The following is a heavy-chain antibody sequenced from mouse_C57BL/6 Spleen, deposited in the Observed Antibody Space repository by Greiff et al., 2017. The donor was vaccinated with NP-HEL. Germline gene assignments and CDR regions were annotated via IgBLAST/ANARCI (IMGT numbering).Heavy chain of an antibody. V-gene: IGHV2-9*01. CDR2: IWGGGST. D-gene: IGHD2-2*01. CDR1: GFSLTSYG. CDR3: AKRSTMVTTGPWFAY. Sequence: QVQLQQSGPGLVAPSQSLSITCTVSGFSLTSYGVDWVRQPPGKGLEWLGVIWGGGSTNYNSALMSRLSISKDNSKSQVFLKMNSLQTDDTAMYYCAKRSTMVTTGPWFAYWGQGTLVTVSA. J-gene: IGHJ3*01.